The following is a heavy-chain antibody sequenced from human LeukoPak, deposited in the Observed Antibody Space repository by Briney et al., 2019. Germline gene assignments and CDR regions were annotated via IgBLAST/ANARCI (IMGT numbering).Heavy chain of an antibody. Sequence: SETLSLTCAVYGGSFSGYYWSWIRQPPGKGLEWIGEINHSGSTNYNPSLKSRVTISVDTSKNQFSLKLISVTAADTAVYYCASPNYDILTGLGVGYFDLWGRGTLVTVSS. D-gene: IGHD3-9*01. V-gene: IGHV4-34*01. CDR2: INHSGST. CDR3: ASPNYDILTGLGVGYFDL. CDR1: GGSFSGYY. J-gene: IGHJ2*01.